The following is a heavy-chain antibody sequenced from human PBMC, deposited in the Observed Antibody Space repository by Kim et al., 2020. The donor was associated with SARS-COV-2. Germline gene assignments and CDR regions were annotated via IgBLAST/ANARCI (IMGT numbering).Heavy chain of an antibody. Sequence: GGSLRLSCAASGFTFDDYAMHWVRQAPGKGLEWVSGISWNSGSIGYADSVKGRFTISRDNAKNSLYLQMNSLRAEDTALYYCAKDAYSGYPWDYFDYWGQGTLVTVSS. CDR2: ISWNSGSI. CDR3: AKDAYSGYPWDYFDY. J-gene: IGHJ4*02. V-gene: IGHV3-9*01. CDR1: GFTFDDYA. D-gene: IGHD5-12*01.